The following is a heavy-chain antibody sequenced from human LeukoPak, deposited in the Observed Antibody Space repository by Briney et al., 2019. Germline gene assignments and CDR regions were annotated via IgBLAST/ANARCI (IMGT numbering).Heavy chain of an antibody. V-gene: IGHV4-61*08. J-gene: IGHJ4*02. CDR1: GGSISSGGYY. D-gene: IGHD6-19*01. Sequence: SETLSLTCTVSGGSISSGGYYWSWIRQPPGKGLEWIGYIYYSGSTNYNPSLKSRVTISVDTSKNQFSLKLSSVTAADTAVYYCARDRAGYSSGWADYYFDYWGQGTLVTVSS. CDR3: ARDRAGYSSGWADYYFDY. CDR2: IYYSGST.